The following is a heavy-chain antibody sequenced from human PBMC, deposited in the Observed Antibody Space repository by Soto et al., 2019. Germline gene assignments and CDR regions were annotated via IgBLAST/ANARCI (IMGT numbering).Heavy chain of an antibody. CDR2: IKSKTDGGTT. Sequence: GGSLRLSCAASGFTFSNAWMNWVRQAPGKGLEWVGRIKSKTDGGTTDYAAPVKGRFTISRDDSKNTLYLQMNSLKTEDTAVYYCTTPALSQGWYRYYYYGMDVWGQGTTVTVSS. CDR1: GFTFSNAW. J-gene: IGHJ6*02. D-gene: IGHD6-19*01. V-gene: IGHV3-15*07. CDR3: TTPALSQGWYRYYYYGMDV.